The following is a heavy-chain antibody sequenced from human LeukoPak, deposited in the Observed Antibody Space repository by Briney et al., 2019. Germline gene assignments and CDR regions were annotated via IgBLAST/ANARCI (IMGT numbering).Heavy chain of an antibody. V-gene: IGHV1-69*04. CDR1: GGIFSSYA. J-gene: IGHJ4*02. CDR3: ARDFPFTMVRGMY. D-gene: IGHD3-10*01. CDR2: IIPILGIA. Sequence: GASVKVSCKASGGIFSSYAISWVRQAPGQGLEWMGRIIPILGIANYVQKFQGRVTITADKSTSTAYMELSSLRSEDTAVYYCARDFPFTMVRGMYWGQGTLVTVSS.